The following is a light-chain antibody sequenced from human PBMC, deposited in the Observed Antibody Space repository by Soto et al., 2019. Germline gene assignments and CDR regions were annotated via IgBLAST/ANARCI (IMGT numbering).Light chain of an antibody. CDR1: QSVSSN. J-gene: IGKJ2*01. CDR3: HQYDNWPPFT. CDR2: GAS. V-gene: IGKV3-15*01. Sequence: EIVMTQSPATLSVSPGERVTLSCRASQSVSSNLAWYQQKPGQAPRLLIYGASTRATGIPARFSGSGSGTEFTLTISSLQSEDFAVYYCHQYDNWPPFTFGQGTKVEIK.